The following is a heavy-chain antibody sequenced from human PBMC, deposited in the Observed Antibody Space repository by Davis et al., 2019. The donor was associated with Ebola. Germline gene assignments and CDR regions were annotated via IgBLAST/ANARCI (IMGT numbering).Heavy chain of an antibody. Sequence: SGPTLVKPTETLTLTCTFSGFSLSTSAVGVGWIRQAPGKALEWLALIYWDDDRRYSPSLMSRLTISRDTSKNQVVLTVTNMDPVDTATYYCARIRSMATILGYYYYGMDVWGKGTTVTVSS. J-gene: IGHJ6*04. D-gene: IGHD5-24*01. CDR3: ARIRSMATILGYYYYGMDV. V-gene: IGHV2-5*02. CDR1: GFSLSTSAVG. CDR2: IYWDDDR.